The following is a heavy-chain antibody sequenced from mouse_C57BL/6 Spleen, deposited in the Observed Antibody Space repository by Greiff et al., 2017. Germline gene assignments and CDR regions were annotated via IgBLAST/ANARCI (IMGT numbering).Heavy chain of an antibody. CDR3: ASNFITTVVATWPDYDMDC. CDR2: IRNKANGYTT. Sequence: EVKVVESGGGLVQPGGSLSLSCAASGFTFTDYYMSWVRQPPGKALEWLGFIRNKANGYTTEYSASVMGRFTISRDNSKSILYLQMDEQRAEGRATYYCASNFITTVVATWPDYDMDCWGKGTSVTVSS. J-gene: IGHJ4*01. D-gene: IGHD1-1*01. CDR1: GFTFTDYY. V-gene: IGHV7-3*01.